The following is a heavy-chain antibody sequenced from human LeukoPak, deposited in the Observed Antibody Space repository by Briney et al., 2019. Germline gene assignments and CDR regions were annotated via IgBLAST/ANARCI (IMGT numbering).Heavy chain of an antibody. D-gene: IGHD6-19*01. CDR1: GGSFSGYY. CDR3: ARGGSGWRRSYYYYGMDV. V-gene: IGHV4-34*01. J-gene: IGHJ6*02. CDR2: INHSGST. Sequence: SETLSLTCAVYGGSFSGYYWSWIRQPPGKGLEWIGEINHSGSTNYNPSLKSRVTISVDTSKNQFSLKLSSVTAADTAVYYCARGGSGWRRSYYYYGMDVWGQGTTVTVSS.